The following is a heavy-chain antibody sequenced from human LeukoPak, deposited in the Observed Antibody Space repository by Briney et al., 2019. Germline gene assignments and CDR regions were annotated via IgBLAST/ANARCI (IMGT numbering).Heavy chain of an antibody. D-gene: IGHD5-12*01. CDR3: ARDPLEGWLRLIDPGWFDP. CDR2: MNPNTGNT. J-gene: IGHJ5*02. CDR1: GYSFTSYD. Sequence: ASVKVSCKASGYSFTSYDINWVRQATGQGLEWIGYMNPNTGNTGYAQKFQGRVTLTRDTSISTAYMELSRLRSDDTAVYYCARDPLEGWLRLIDPGWFDPWGQGTLVTVSS. V-gene: IGHV1-8*01.